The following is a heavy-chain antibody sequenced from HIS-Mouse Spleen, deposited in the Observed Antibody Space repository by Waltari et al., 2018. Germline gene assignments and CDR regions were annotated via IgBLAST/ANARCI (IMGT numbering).Heavy chain of an antibody. J-gene: IGHJ5*02. Sequence: QVQLQQWGAGLLKPSETLSLTCAVYGGSFMGYYWSWIRQPPGKGGEWIGEIKHSGSTNYNPSLKSRVTISVDTSKNQFSLKLSSVTAADTAVYYCARAQDYYDSSGWGFDPWGQGTLVTVSS. D-gene: IGHD3-22*01. CDR1: GGSFMGYY. V-gene: IGHV4-34*01. CDR2: IKHSGST. CDR3: ARAQDYYDSSGWGFDP.